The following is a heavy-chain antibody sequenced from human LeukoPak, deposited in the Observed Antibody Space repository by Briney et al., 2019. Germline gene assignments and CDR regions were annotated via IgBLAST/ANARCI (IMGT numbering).Heavy chain of an antibody. Sequence: GGSLRLSYAASGFTFSSYGMHWVRQAPGKGLEWVAVISYDGSNKYYADSVKGRFTISRDNSKNTLYLQMNSLRAEDTAVYDCAKDGWSTLSGSYFPFDYWGQGTLVTVSS. CDR3: AKDGWSTLSGSYFPFDY. CDR2: ISYDGSNK. J-gene: IGHJ4*02. D-gene: IGHD1-26*01. V-gene: IGHV3-30*18. CDR1: GFTFSSYG.